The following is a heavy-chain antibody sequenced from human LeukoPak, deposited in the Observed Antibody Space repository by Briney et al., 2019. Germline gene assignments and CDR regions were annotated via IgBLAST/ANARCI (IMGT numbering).Heavy chain of an antibody. Sequence: SETLSLTCTVSGGSISSYYWSWIRQPPGKGLEWIGYIYYSGSTNYNPSLKSQVTISVDTSKNQFSLKLSSVTAADTAVYYCARVSGSDFWSGYLRDYYMDVWGKGTTVTVSS. D-gene: IGHD3-3*01. CDR1: GGSISSYY. CDR2: IYYSGST. J-gene: IGHJ6*03. V-gene: IGHV4-59*01. CDR3: ARVSGSDFWSGYLRDYYMDV.